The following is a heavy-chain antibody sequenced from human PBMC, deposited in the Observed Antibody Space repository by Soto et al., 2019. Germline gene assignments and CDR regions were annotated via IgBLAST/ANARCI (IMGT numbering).Heavy chain of an antibody. D-gene: IGHD4-17*01. Sequence: GASVKVSCKASGYTFSIYGISWVRQAPGQGLEWMGWISPYNGNTNFAQKFQGRVTMTTDTSTSTAYMELRSLRSDDTAVYYCARAYYGGNYPPAYWGQGALVTVSS. CDR2: ISPYNGNT. J-gene: IGHJ4*02. CDR1: GYTFSIYG. V-gene: IGHV1-18*01. CDR3: ARAYYGGNYPPAY.